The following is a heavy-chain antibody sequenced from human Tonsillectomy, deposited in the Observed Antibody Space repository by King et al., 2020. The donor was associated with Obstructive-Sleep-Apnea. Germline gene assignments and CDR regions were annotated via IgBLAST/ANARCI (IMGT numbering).Heavy chain of an antibody. Sequence: LQLQESGPGLVKPSETLSLTCTVSGASIGSSSYYWGWIRQPPGKGLEWIGSMYYSGSTYYNPSLESRGTISEDTSKNQFSLKLSSVTAADTAVYYCASYEWEVRRVFGYWGQGTLVTVSS. CDR3: ASYEWEVRRVFGY. CDR1: GASIGSSSYY. CDR2: MYYSGST. D-gene: IGHD1-26*01. J-gene: IGHJ4*02. V-gene: IGHV4-39*07.